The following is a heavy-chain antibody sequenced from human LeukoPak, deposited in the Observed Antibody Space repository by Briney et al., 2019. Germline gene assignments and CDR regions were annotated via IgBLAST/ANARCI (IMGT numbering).Heavy chain of an antibody. J-gene: IGHJ4*02. CDR3: ARDFDPVVRGYFF. CDR1: GFTFSSYE. V-gene: IGHV3-7*01. D-gene: IGHD3-10*01. Sequence: GGSLRLSCVVSGFTFSSYEMNWVRQGPGKGLEWVASIKQSGNEKNYVDSVKGRFTISRDNAKNTLYLQMNSLSAEDTAVYYCARDFDPVVRGYFFWGQGTLVTVSS. CDR2: IKQSGNEK.